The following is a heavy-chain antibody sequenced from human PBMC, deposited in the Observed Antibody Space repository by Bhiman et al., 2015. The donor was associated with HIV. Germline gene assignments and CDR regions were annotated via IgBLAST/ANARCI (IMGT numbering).Heavy chain of an antibody. J-gene: IGHJ5*02. V-gene: IGHV3-21*03. D-gene: IGHD3-10*01. CDR1: GFTFSIYS. CDR2: ISSSSSYI. Sequence: EVQLVESGGGLVKPGGSLRLSCAASGFTFSIYSMNWVRQAPGKGLEWVSSISSSSSYIYYADSVKGRFTISRDNAKKSLYLQMNSLRAEDTAVYYCARDATVTQMVRGVPRWFDPWGQGTLVTVSS. CDR3: ARDATVTQMVRGVPRWFDP.